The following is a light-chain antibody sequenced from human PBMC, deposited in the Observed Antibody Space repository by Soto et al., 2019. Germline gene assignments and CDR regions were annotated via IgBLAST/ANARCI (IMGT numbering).Light chain of an antibody. CDR3: SSYTTSNTRQIV. CDR1: SSDVGGYNY. Sequence: QSALTQPASVSGSPGQSITISCTGTSSDVGGYNYVSWYQQHPGKAPKFFIYDVSNRPSGVSNRFSGSKSGNTASLTISGLQAEDEADYYCSSYTTSNTRQIVFGTGTKLTVL. J-gene: IGLJ1*01. CDR2: DVS. V-gene: IGLV2-14*01.